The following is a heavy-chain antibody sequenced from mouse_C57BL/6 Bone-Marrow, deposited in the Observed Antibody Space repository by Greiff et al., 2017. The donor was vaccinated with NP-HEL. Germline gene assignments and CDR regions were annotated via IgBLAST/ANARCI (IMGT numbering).Heavy chain of an antibody. CDR3: ARRYDGLYAMDY. CDR2: ISSGGSYT. D-gene: IGHD2-3*01. Sequence: EVQRVESGGDLVKPGGSLKLSCAASGFTFSSYGMSWVRQTPDKRLEWVATISSGGSYTYYPDSVKGRFTISRDYAKNTLYLQMSSLKSEDTAMYYCARRYDGLYAMDYWGQGTSVTVSS. V-gene: IGHV5-6*01. J-gene: IGHJ4*01. CDR1: GFTFSSYG.